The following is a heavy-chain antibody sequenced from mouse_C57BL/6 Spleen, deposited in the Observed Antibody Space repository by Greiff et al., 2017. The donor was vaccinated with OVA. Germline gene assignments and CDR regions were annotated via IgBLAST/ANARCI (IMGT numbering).Heavy chain of an antibody. V-gene: IGHV1-76*01. CDR1: GYTFNDSY. CDR2: IYPGSGNT. D-gene: IGHD1-1*01. CDR3: ARETTVVAKEVYFDY. Sequence: VQLQQSGAELVSPGASVKLSCKASGYTFNDSYINWVKQRPGQGLEWIARIYPGSGNTYYNEKFKGKATLTAEKSSSTAYMQLSSLTSEDSAFYFCARETTVVAKEVYFDYWGQGNTRTVSS. J-gene: IGHJ2*01.